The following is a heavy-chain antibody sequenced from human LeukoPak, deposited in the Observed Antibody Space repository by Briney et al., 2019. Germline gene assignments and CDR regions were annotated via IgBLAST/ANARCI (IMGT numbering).Heavy chain of an antibody. Sequence: PGESLRLSCAASGFTFSGSAMHWVRQASGKGLEWVGRIRSKANSYATAYAASVKGRFTISRDDSKNTAYLQMNSLKTEDTAVYYCTRGYLSGDSKIYGDKTPFDYWGQGTLVTVSS. J-gene: IGHJ4*02. CDR2: IRSKANSYAT. D-gene: IGHD4-17*01. CDR1: GFTFSGSA. V-gene: IGHV3-73*01. CDR3: TRGYLSGDSKIYGDKTPFDY.